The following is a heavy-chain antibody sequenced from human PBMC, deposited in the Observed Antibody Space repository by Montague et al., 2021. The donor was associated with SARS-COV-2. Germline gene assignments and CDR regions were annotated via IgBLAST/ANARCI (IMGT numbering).Heavy chain of an antibody. CDR2: IFYGGSS. D-gene: IGHD3-9*01. J-gene: IGHJ6*02. CDR3: ARTTYFDLASIYYYVMDV. CDR1: GGSISSYY. Sequence: SETLSLTCTVSGGSISSYYWSWIRQPPGKGLEYIGYIFYGGSSTYNPSLKRRVTMSVDTSKNQFSLRLNSVTAADTAVYFCARTTYFDLASIYYYVMDVWGQGTTVTVSS. V-gene: IGHV4-59*08.